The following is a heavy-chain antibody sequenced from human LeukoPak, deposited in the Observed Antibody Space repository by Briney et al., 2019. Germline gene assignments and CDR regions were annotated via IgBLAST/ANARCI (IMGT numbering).Heavy chain of an antibody. CDR3: ARTQYYDSSGSSYYFDY. D-gene: IGHD3-22*01. J-gene: IGHJ4*02. CDR2: IYYSGST. Sequence: PSETLSLTCTVSGGSISSGGYHWSWIRQHPGKGLEWIGYIYYSGSTYYNPSLKSRVTISVDTSKNQFSLKLSSVTAADTAVYYCARTQYYDSSGSSYYFDYWGQGTLVTVSS. CDR1: GGSISSGGYH. V-gene: IGHV4-31*03.